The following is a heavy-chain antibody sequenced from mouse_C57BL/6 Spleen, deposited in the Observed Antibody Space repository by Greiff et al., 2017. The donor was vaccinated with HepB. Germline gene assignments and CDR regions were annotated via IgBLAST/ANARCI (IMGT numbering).Heavy chain of an antibody. V-gene: IGHV1-80*01. CDR2: IYPGDGDT. J-gene: IGHJ2*01. CDR3: AKERFYDGLPGYFDY. Sequence: QVQLQQSGAELVKPGASVKISCKASGYAFSSYWMNWVKQRPGKGLEWIGQIYPGDGDTNYNGKFKGKATLTADKSSSTAYMQLSSLTSEDSAVYFCAKERFYDGLPGYFDYWGQGTTLTVSS. CDR1: GYAFSSYW. D-gene: IGHD2-3*01.